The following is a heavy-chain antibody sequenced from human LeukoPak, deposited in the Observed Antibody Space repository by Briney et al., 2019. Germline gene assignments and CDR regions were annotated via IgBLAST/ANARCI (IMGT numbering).Heavy chain of an antibody. CDR1: GYSISSGYY. CDR3: ARQGSSTSSYYYMDV. J-gene: IGHJ6*03. D-gene: IGHD2-2*01. V-gene: IGHV4-38-2*01. Sequence: SETLSLTCAVCGYSISSGYYWGWIRQPPGKGLEWIGNIYHSGSTYYNPSLKSRVTISVDTSKNQFSLKLSSVTAADTAVYYCARQGSSTSSYYYMDVWGKGTTVTVSS. CDR2: IYHSGST.